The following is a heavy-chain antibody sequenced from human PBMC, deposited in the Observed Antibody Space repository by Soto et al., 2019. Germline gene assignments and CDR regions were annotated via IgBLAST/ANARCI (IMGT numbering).Heavy chain of an antibody. CDR1: CGSITSSNW. J-gene: IGHJ4*02. CDR3: ARSDGRY. Sequence: XXTLSLTCTVSCGSITSSNWWSWVRQPPGKGPXWIGEXHYSRSTNYKXXLKSRVTXXVDTYKNQFSLKLRSVTAADTAVYYCARSDGRYWGQETLVTVSS. CDR2: XHYSRST. V-gene: IGHV4-4*02.